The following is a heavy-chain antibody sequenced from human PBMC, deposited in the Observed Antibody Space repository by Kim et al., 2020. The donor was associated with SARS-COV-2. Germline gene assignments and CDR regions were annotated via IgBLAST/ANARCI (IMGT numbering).Heavy chain of an antibody. CDR3: AKGGDYDCWSGYPDYYYMDV. V-gene: IGHV3-23*01. Sequence: GSLRLSCAASGFTFSSYAMSWVRQAPGKGLEWVSAISGSGGSTYYGDSVKGRFTISRDNSKNTLYLQMNSLRAEDTAVYYCAKGGDYDCWSGYPDYYYMDVWGKGATGTVAS. CDR2: ISGSGGST. CDR1: GFTFSSYA. D-gene: IGHD3-3*01. J-gene: IGHJ6*03.